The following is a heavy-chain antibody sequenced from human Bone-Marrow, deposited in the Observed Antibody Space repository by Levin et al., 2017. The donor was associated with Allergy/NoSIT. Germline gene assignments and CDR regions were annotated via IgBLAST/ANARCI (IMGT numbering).Heavy chain of an antibody. D-gene: IGHD2-2*01. CDR2: INTNTGNP. V-gene: IGHV7-4-1*02. CDR3: ARLTYCGSTSCLDYFDY. CDR1: GYTFTTYA. J-gene: IGHJ4*02. Sequence: ASVKVSCRASGYTFTTYAMNWVRQAPGQGLEWMGWINTNTGNPTYAQGFTGRFVFSLDTSVSTAYLQISSLEAEDTAMYYCARLTYCGSTSCLDYFDYWGQGTLVTVSS.